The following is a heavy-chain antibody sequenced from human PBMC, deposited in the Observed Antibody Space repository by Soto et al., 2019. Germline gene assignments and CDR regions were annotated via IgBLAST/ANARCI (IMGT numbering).Heavy chain of an antibody. CDR2: ISAYNGNT. Sequence: QVQLVQSGAEVKKPGASVKVSGNASGYTFTSYGISWVRQAPGQGHELMGWISAYNGNTNYAQKLQGRVTMTTDTSACAAYMELRSVRSDGTAVYYCAGDWAAAPRNVGEGRDYWGQGPLVTVSS. CDR1: GYTFTSYG. CDR3: AGDWAAAPRNVGEGRDY. D-gene: IGHD2-15*01. V-gene: IGHV1-18*01. J-gene: IGHJ4*02.